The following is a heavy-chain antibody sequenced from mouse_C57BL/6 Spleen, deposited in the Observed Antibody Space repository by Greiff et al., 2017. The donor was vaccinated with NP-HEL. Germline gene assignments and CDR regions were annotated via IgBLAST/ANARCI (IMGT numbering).Heavy chain of an antibody. V-gene: IGHV1-76*01. CDR1: GYTFTDYY. CDR3: ARQYGYFDY. CDR2: IYPGSGNT. Sequence: QVQLQQSGAELVRPGASVKLSCKASGYTFTDYYINWVKQRPGQGLEWIARIYPGSGNTYYNEKFKGKATLTAEKSSSTAYMQLSSLTSEDSAVYFCARQYGYFDYWGQGTTRTVSS. J-gene: IGHJ2*01. D-gene: IGHD1-1*02.